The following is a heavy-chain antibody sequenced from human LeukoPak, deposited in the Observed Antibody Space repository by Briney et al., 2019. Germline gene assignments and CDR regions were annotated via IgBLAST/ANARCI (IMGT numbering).Heavy chain of an antibody. V-gene: IGHV4-34*01. CDR2: INNSGTT. CDR1: GGSFSGYY. CDR3: ARGYYYDSSGYYQGYYYMDV. D-gene: IGHD3-22*01. J-gene: IGHJ6*03. Sequence: PSETLSLTCAVEGGSFSGYYWGWVRQPPGNGLEWVGEINNSGTTNYNPSLKRRVTISVDTSKNQFSLKLSSVAAADTAVYYCARGYYYDSSGYYQGYYYMDVWGKGTTVTVSS.